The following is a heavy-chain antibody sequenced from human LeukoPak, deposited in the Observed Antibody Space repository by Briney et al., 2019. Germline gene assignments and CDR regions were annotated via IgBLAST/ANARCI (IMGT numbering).Heavy chain of an antibody. J-gene: IGHJ4*02. Sequence: PSETLSLTCTVSGGSISSSSYHWGWIRQPPGKGLEWIGSIYYSGRTYYNPSLKSRVTIFVDTSKNQFSLKLSSVTAADTAVYYCARRRDYYDSSGYAFDYWGQGTLVTVSS. D-gene: IGHD3-22*01. CDR2: IYYSGRT. V-gene: IGHV4-39*01. CDR3: ARRRDYYDSSGYAFDY. CDR1: GGSISSSSYH.